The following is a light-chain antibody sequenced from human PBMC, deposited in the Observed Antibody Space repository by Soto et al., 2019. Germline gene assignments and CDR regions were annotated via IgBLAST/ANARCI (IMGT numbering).Light chain of an antibody. J-gene: IGLJ1*01. Sequence: QSALTQPASVSGSPGQSITISCTGTSSDVGSYNLVSWYQQHPGKAPKVMIYEVSKRPSGVSNRFSGSKSGNAASLTISGFQAEDGADYHCCLYAGSYLLGTGPKVTGL. CDR1: SSDVGSYNL. V-gene: IGLV2-23*02. CDR3: CLYAGSYL. CDR2: EVS.